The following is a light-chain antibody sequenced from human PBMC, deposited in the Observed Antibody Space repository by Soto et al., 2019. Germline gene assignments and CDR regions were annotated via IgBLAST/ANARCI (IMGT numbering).Light chain of an antibody. J-gene: IGLJ2*01. Sequence: LTQPASVSGSPGQSITISCTGTSSDVGGYNYVSWYQQHPGKAPKLMIYDVSNRPSGVSNRFSGSKSGNTASLTISGLQAEDEADYYCSSYTSSSTVVFGGGTKLTVL. CDR3: SSYTSSSTVV. CDR2: DVS. V-gene: IGLV2-14*01. CDR1: SSDVGGYNY.